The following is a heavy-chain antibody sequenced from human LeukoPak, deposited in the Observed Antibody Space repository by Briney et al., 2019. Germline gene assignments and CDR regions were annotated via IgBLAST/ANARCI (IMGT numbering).Heavy chain of an antibody. D-gene: IGHD5-18*01. J-gene: IGHJ3*02. CDR3: ARDSARGYSYGYNAFDI. V-gene: IGHV1-18*01. CDR1: GYNFRNYG. CDR2: ITAGNGDT. Sequence: VSVKVSCKASGYNFRNYGIGWVRQAPRQGLEWMGWITAGNGDTNYAQKVQGSVTMTTDTSTSTAYMELRSLRSDDTAVYFCARDSARGYSYGYNAFDIWGQGTMVTVSS.